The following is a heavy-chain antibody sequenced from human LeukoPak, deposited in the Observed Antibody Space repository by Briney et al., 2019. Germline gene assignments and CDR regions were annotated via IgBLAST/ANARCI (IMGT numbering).Heavy chain of an antibody. D-gene: IGHD5-12*01. CDR2: IYSGGST. Sequence: GGSLRLSCAASGFTVSSNYMSWVRQAPGKGLEWVSVIYSGGSTYFADSVKGRFIISRDNSKNTLYLQMNSLRAEDTAVYYCAKDTVKVTTIRRVPHYMDVWGKGTTVTISS. CDR1: GFTVSSNY. CDR3: AKDTVKVTTIRRVPHYMDV. V-gene: IGHV3-53*05. J-gene: IGHJ6*03.